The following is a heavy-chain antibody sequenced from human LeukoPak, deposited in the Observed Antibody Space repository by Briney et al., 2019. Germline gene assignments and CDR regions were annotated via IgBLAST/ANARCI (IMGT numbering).Heavy chain of an antibody. D-gene: IGHD3-3*01. V-gene: IGHV4-59*01. CDR3: ARGIFGMVINGFDI. CDR2: INYSETT. CDR1: GGSISSYY. Sequence: PSETLSLTCTVSGGSISSYYWSWIRQPPGKGLEWIGYINYSETTNYNPSLKRRVTISVDTSKNQFSLRLSSVTAADTPVYYCARGIFGMVINGFDIWGQGTMVTVSS. J-gene: IGHJ3*02.